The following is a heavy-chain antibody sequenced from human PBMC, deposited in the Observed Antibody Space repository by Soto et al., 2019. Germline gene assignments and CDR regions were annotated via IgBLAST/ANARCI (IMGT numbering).Heavy chain of an antibody. J-gene: IGHJ3*02. Sequence: PSETLSLTCTVSGGSISSGGYYWSWIRQHPGKGLEWIGYIYYSGSTYYNPSLKGRVTISVDTSKNQFSLKLSSVTAADTAVYYCARSYGSGSYYRGDAFDIWGQGTMVTVSS. V-gene: IGHV4-31*02. CDR3: ARSYGSGSYYRGDAFDI. CDR1: GGSISSGGYY. D-gene: IGHD3-10*01. CDR2: IYYSGST.